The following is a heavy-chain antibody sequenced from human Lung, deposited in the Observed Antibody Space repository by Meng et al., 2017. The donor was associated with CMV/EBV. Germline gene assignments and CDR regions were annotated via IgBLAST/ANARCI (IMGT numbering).Heavy chain of an antibody. J-gene: IGHJ4*02. Sequence: VSGVSISTDNWWSWVRQPPGKGLEWIGEIYRSGSTNYSPSLKSRVTISIDRSKNQFSLRLTSVTAADTAVYYCAKEWLNATTGQFDYWGQGTLVTRLL. CDR3: AKEWLNATTGQFDY. V-gene: IGHV4-4*02. CDR1: GVSISTDNW. D-gene: IGHD1-26*01. CDR2: IYRSGST.